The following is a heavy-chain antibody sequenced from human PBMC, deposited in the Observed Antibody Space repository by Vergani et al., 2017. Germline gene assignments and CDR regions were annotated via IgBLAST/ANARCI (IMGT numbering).Heavy chain of an antibody. D-gene: IGHD3-22*01. V-gene: IGHV1-2*02. Sequence: QVQLVQSGAEVKKPGASVKVSCKASGYTFTGYYMHWVRQDPGQGLEWMGWINPNSGGTNYAQKFQGRVTMTRDTSISTAYMELSRLRSDDPAVYYCARFGYYYDSSGQDAFDIWGQGTMVTVSS. J-gene: IGHJ3*02. CDR2: INPNSGGT. CDR1: GYTFTGYY. CDR3: ARFGYYYDSSGQDAFDI.